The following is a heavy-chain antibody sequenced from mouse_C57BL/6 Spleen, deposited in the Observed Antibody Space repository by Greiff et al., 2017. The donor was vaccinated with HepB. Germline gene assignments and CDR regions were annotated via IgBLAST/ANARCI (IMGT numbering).Heavy chain of an antibody. CDR1: GYTFTSYW. J-gene: IGHJ2*01. Sequence: VKLQQPGAELVKPGASVKLSCKASGYTFTSYWMQWVKQRPGQGLEWIGEIDPSDSYTNYNQKFKGKATLTVDTSSSTAYMQLSSLTSEDSAVYYCAHYGSSLYFDYWGQGTTLTVSS. CDR2: IDPSDSYT. V-gene: IGHV1-50*01. CDR3: AHYGSSLYFDY. D-gene: IGHD1-1*01.